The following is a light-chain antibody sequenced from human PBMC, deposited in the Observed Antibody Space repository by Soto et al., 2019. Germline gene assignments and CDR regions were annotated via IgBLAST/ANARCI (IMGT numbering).Light chain of an antibody. CDR1: QGISSA. J-gene: IGKJ4*01. V-gene: IGKV1D-13*01. Sequence: AIQLTQSPSSLSASVGDRVTITCRASQGISSALAWYQQKPGKAPKLLIYDASSLESGVPSRFSGSGSGTDGTLTISSLQPEDFATYSCQQFNNYPLTVGGGTKVEIK. CDR3: QQFNNYPLT. CDR2: DAS.